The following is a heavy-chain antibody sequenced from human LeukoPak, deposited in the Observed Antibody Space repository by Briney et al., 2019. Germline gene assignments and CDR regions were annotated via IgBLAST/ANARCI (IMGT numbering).Heavy chain of an antibody. CDR2: INPNSGGT. V-gene: IGHV1-2*02. D-gene: IGHD6-13*01. J-gene: IGHJ4*02. CDR3: ARVRRNNSSSHPTCVY. CDR1: GYTFTGYY. Sequence: ASVKVSCKASGYTFTGYYMHWVRQAPGQGLEWMGWINPNSGGTNYAQKFQGRVTMTRDTSISTAYMELSRLRSDDTAVYYCARVRRNNSSSHPTCVYWGQGTLVTVSS.